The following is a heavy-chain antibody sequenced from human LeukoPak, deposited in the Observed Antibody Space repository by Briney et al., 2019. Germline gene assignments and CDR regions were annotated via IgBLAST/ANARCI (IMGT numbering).Heavy chain of an antibody. J-gene: IGHJ3*02. Sequence: GGSLRLSCAASGFTFSSYAMSWVRQAPGKGLEWVSAISGSGGSTYYADSVKGRFTISRDNSKNTLYLQMNSPRAEDTAVHYCARFDSSGWYGDAFDIWGQGTMVTVSS. CDR1: GFTFSSYA. CDR2: ISGSGGST. CDR3: ARFDSSGWYGDAFDI. D-gene: IGHD6-19*01. V-gene: IGHV3-23*01.